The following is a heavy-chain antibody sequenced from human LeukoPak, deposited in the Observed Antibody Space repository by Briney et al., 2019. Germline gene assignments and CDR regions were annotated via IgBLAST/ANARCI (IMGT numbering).Heavy chain of an antibody. D-gene: IGHD5-24*01. Sequence: ASVKVSCKASGYTFTSYYMHWVRQAPGQGLEWMGIINPSGGSTSYAQKFQGRVTMTRDMPTSTVYMELSSLRSEDTAVYYCARPDGYNQRGFDYWGQGTLVTVSP. V-gene: IGHV1-46*01. CDR1: GYTFTSYY. CDR3: ARPDGYNQRGFDY. CDR2: INPSGGST. J-gene: IGHJ4*02.